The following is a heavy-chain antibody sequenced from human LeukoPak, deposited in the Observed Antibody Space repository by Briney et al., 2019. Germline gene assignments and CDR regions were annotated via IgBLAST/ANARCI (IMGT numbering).Heavy chain of an antibody. CDR2: IWYDGSNK. CDR3: ARERVYYDILTGVDY. J-gene: IGHJ4*02. Sequence: GSLRLSFAASGFTFSSYGMHRVRQAPGKGLEWVAVIWYDGSNKYYADSVKGRFTISRDNSKNTLYLQMNSLRAEDTAVYYCARERVYYDILTGVDYWGQGTLVTVSS. V-gene: IGHV3-33*08. D-gene: IGHD3-9*01. CDR1: GFTFSSYG.